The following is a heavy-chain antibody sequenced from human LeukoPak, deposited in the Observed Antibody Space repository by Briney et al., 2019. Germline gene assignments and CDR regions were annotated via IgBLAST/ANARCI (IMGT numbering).Heavy chain of an antibody. CDR3: ASIWNSRNNAFDI. CDR2: INHSGST. D-gene: IGHD1-7*01. CDR1: GGSFSGYY. Sequence: SETLSLTCGVYGGSFSGYYWSWIRQPPGKGLEWIGEINHSGSTNYNPSLKSRVTISVDTSKNQFSLKLNSVTAADTAVYYCASIWNSRNNAFDIWGQGTKVTVSS. V-gene: IGHV4-34*01. J-gene: IGHJ3*02.